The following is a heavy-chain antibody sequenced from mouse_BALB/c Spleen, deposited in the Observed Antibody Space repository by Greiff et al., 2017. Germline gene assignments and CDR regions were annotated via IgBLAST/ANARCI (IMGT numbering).Heavy chain of an antibody. Sequence: VKLVESGPGLVAPSQSLSITCTVSGFSLTSYGVHWVRQPPGKGLEWLGVIWAGGSTNYNSALMSRLSISKDNSKSQVFLKMNSLQTDDTAMYYCARGTMITTLYYYAMDYWGQGTSVTVSS. CDR2: IWAGGST. CDR1: GFSLTSYG. CDR3: ARGTMITTLYYYAMDY. D-gene: IGHD2-4*01. V-gene: IGHV2-9*02. J-gene: IGHJ4*01.